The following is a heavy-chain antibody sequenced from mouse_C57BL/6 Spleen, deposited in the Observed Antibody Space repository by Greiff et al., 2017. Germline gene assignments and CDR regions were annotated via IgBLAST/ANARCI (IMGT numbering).Heavy chain of an antibody. J-gene: IGHJ4*01. CDR3: TRVLFYAMDY. D-gene: IGHD1-1*02. V-gene: IGHV1-15*01. Sequence: QVQLQQSGAELVRPGASVTLSCKASGYTFTDYEMHWVKQTPVHGLEWIGAIDPETGGTAYNQKFKGKAILTADKSTSTAYMELRSLTSEDSAVYYCTRVLFYAMDYWGQGTSVTVSS. CDR1: GYTFTDYE. CDR2: IDPETGGT.